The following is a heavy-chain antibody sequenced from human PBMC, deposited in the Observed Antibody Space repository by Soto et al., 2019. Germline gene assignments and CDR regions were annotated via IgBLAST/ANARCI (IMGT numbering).Heavy chain of an antibody. CDR2: IYYSGST. V-gene: IGHV4-31*03. CDR1: GGSISSGGYY. Sequence: QVQLQESGPGLVKPSQTLSLTCTVSGGSISSGGYYWSWIRQHPGKGLEWIGYIYYSGSTYYNPSPQSRVTISVDASKNQFSLKLSSVTAADTAVYYCATYDSSDYYSGSPIGWFDPWGQGTLVTVSS. CDR3: ATYDSSDYYSGSPIGWFDP. D-gene: IGHD3-22*01. J-gene: IGHJ5*02.